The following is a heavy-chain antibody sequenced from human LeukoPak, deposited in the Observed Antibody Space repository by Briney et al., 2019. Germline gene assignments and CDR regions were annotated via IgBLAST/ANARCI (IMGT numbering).Heavy chain of an antibody. CDR2: IYYTGST. J-gene: IGHJ4*02. V-gene: IGHV4-59*01. CDR1: GGSISSYY. CDR3: ARLSSGWFAHY. D-gene: IGHD6-19*01. Sequence: SETLSLTCTVSGGSISSYYWSWIRQPPGKGLEWIGYIYYTGSTNYNPSLKSRVTISVDTSKNQFSLKLSSVTAADTAVYYCARLSSGWFAHYWGQGTLVTVSS.